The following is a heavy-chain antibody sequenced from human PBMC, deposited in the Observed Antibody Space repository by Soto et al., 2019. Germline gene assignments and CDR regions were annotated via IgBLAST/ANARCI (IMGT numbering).Heavy chain of an antibody. V-gene: IGHV4-59*12. CDR2: IYYSGST. J-gene: IGHJ5*02. CDR3: ARETYGDYVGYFDP. CDR1: GGSISSYY. Sequence: SETLSLTCTVSGGSISSYYWSWIRQPPGKGLEWIGYIYYSGSTNYNPSLKSRVTISVNTSKNQFSLKLTSVTAADTAVYYCARETYGDYVGYFDPWGQGIQVTVSS. D-gene: IGHD4-17*01.